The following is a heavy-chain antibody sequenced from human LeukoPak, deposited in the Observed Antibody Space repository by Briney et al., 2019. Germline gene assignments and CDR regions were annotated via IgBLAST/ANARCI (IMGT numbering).Heavy chain of an antibody. CDR3: ARDFSPEGGDAFDI. CDR2: ISSSGSTI. D-gene: IGHD1-14*01. J-gene: IGHJ3*02. CDR1: GFTFSDYY. Sequence: GSLRISCAASGFTFSDYYMSWIRQDPGKGLEGGSYISSSGSTIYYADSVKGRFTISRDNAKNSLYLQMNSLRAEDTAVYYCARDFSPEGGDAFDIWGQGTMVTVSS. V-gene: IGHV3-11*01.